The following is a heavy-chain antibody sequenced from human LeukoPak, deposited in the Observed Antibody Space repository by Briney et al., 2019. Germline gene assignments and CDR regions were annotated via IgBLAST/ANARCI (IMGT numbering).Heavy chain of an antibody. V-gene: IGHV3-7*01. CDR1: GFSFSNSW. D-gene: IGHD3-22*01. J-gene: IGHJ6*02. CDR3: ARDPPIYDSSGYRYYYYGLDV. Sequence: GGSLRLSCAASGFSFSNSWMSWVRQAPGKGLEWVANIKYDGSEYYYVDSVKGRFTISRDNAKNTLYLQMNSLRAEDTAVYYCARDPPIYDSSGYRYYYYGLDVWGQGTTVTVSS. CDR2: IKYDGSEY.